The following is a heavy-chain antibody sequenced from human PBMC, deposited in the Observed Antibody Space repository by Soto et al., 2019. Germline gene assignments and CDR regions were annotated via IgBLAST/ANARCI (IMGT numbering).Heavy chain of an antibody. CDR2: INNSGST. CDR3: ALDFDWFHPDAFDI. J-gene: IGHJ3*02. D-gene: IGHD3-9*01. Sequence: QVQLQQWGAGLLKPSETLSLTCAVYGGSFSGYYWSWIRQPPGKGLERIGEINNSGSTNYNPSLKSRVTISVDTSKNQFSLKLSSVTAADTAVYYCALDFDWFHPDAFDIWGQGTMVTVSS. CDR1: GGSFSGYY. V-gene: IGHV4-34*01.